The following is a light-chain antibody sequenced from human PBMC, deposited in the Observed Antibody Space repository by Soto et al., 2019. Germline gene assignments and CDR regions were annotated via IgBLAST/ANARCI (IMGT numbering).Light chain of an antibody. CDR3: KQTYSDIS. J-gene: IGKJ4*01. V-gene: IGKV1-39*01. Sequence: DVRMTHTPSSLSASVVDTITITFRASRTINTYLNWFQQKPGEPPRLLIYGASTLHDGVPSRFSGSGSGADFTLTISGLQPEDFASYHCKQTYSDISCGGGNKGDIK. CDR1: RTINTY. CDR2: GAS.